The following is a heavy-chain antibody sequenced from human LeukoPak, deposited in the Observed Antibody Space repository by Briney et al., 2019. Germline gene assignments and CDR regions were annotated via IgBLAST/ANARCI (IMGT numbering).Heavy chain of an antibody. V-gene: IGHV3-74*01. J-gene: IGHJ6*02. D-gene: IGHD2-2*02. CDR2: INSDRSST. CDR3: AGVQYCSSTSCYTGYYGMDV. Sequence: GGSLRLSCAASGFTFSSYWMHWVRQAPGKGLVWVSRINSDRSSTSYADSVKGRFTISRDNAKNTLYLQMNSLRAEDTAVYYCAGVQYCSSTSCYTGYYGMDVWGQGTTVTVSS. CDR1: GFTFSSYW.